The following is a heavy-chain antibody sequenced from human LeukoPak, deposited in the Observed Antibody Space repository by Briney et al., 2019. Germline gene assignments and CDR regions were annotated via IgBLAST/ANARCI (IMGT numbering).Heavy chain of an antibody. CDR3: ARGPRGIYHY. D-gene: IGHD6-13*01. V-gene: IGHV4-34*01. J-gene: IGHJ4*02. CDR1: GGSFSGYY. Sequence: KPSETLSLTCAVYGGSFSGYYWSWIRQPPGKGLEWIGEINHSGSTNYNPSLKSRVTISVDTSKNQFSLKLSSVTAADTAVYYCARGPRGIYHYWGQGTLVTLSS. CDR2: INHSGST.